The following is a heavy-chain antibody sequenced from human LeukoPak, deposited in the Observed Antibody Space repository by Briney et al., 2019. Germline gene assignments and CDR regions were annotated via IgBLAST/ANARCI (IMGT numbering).Heavy chain of an antibody. CDR3: AKDGLEDSSSWFSYYYYYYMDV. D-gene: IGHD6-13*01. CDR2: ISGSGGST. V-gene: IGHV3-23*01. J-gene: IGHJ6*03. Sequence: PGGSLRLSCTVSGFTVTSNYMTWVRQAPGKGLEWVSAISGSGGSTYYADSVKGRFTISRDNSKNTLYLQMNSLRAEDTAVYYCAKDGLEDSSSWFSYYYYYYMDVWGKGTTVTVSS. CDR1: GFTVTSNY.